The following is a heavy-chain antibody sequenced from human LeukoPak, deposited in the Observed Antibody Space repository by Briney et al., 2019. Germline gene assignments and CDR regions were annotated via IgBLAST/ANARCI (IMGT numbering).Heavy chain of an antibody. V-gene: IGHV3-23*01. D-gene: IGHD3-22*01. J-gene: IGHJ4*02. CDR1: GFIFSNYT. Sequence: PGGSLRLSCAASGFIFSNYTMSWVRQAPGKGLEWVSAISGSGGNTYYADSVKGRFTISRDNSKNTLFLQMKSLRAEDTAVYYCASNKEVFCDSSGGYWGQGTLVTVSS. CDR2: ISGSGGNT. CDR3: ASNKEVFCDSSGGY.